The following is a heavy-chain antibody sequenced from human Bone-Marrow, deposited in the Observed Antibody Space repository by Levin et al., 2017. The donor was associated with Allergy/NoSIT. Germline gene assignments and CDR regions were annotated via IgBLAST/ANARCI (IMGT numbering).Heavy chain of an antibody. D-gene: IGHD3-10*01. CDR2: ISWNSGTI. J-gene: IGHJ4*02. CDR3: AVISSVVRGVIFDY. Sequence: GGSLRLSCAASGFTFDDYAMHWVRQAPGKGLEWVSGISWNSGTIAYADSVKGRFTISRDNAKYSLYLQMHSLRAEDTAFYYCAVISSVVRGVIFDYWGQGTLVTVSS. V-gene: IGHV3-9*01. CDR1: GFTFDDYA.